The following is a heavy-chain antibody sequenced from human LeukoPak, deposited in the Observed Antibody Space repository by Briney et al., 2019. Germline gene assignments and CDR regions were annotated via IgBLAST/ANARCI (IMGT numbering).Heavy chain of an antibody. V-gene: IGHV3-21*01. D-gene: IGHD5-18*01. CDR3: ARGGYSYGWDVVYYYYYMDV. CDR2: ISSSSSYI. Sequence: GGSLRLSCAASEFTFSSYSMNWVRQAPGKGLEWVSSISSSSSYIYYADSVKGRFTISRDNAKNSLYLQINSLRAEDTAVYYCARGGYSYGWDVVYYYYYMDVWGKGTTVTVSS. CDR1: EFTFSSYS. J-gene: IGHJ6*03.